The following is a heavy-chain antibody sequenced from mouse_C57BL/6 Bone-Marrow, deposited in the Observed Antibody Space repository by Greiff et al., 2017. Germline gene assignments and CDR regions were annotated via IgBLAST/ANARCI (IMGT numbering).Heavy chain of an antibody. CDR1: GYTFTSYW. J-gene: IGHJ1*03. Sequence: QVQLQQPGAELVMPGASVKLSCKASGYTFTSYWMHWVKQRPGQGLEWIGEIDPSDSYTNYNQKFKGKSTLTVDKSSSTAYMQLSSLTSEDSAVYYWARWGYGSPAGSYAVWGTGTTVTVSA. V-gene: IGHV1-69*01. CDR3: ARWGYGSPAGSYAV. CDR2: IDPSDSYT. D-gene: IGHD1-1*01.